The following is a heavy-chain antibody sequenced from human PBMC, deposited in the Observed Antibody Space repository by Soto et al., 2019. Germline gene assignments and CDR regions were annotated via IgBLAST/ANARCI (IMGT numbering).Heavy chain of an antibody. CDR1: GGTFSSYT. CDR3: ANRGCSYGFVIY. J-gene: IGHJ4*02. D-gene: IGHD5-18*01. V-gene: IGHV1-69*02. CDR2: IIPMLGIA. Sequence: QVQLVQSGAEVKKPGSSVKVSCKASGGTFSSYTFSWVRQAPGQGLEWMGRIIPMLGIANYAQKFQGRVTITADKSTSPAYMELSSLRSEDTAVDYGANRGCSYGFVIYWGQGTLVTVSS.